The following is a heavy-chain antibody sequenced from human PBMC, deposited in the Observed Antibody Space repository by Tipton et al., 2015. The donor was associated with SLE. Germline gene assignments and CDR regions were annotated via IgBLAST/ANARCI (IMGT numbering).Heavy chain of an antibody. V-gene: IGHV3-74*01. CDR3: ARDPDSNGWSTFYF. D-gene: IGHD6-19*01. CDR2: INSGGSST. J-gene: IGHJ4*02. Sequence: SLRLSCTASGFTISNYWMHWVRQAPGKGLVWVSRINSGGSSTTYADSVKGRFTISSDNAKNTVYVQMNSLRAEDTAFYYCARDPDSNGWSTFYFWGQGTLVTVSS. CDR1: GFTISNYW.